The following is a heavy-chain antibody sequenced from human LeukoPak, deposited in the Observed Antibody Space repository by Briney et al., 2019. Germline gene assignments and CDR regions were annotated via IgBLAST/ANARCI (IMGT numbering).Heavy chain of an antibody. CDR1: GDTFTKYD. D-gene: IGHD3-10*01. CDR2: INPNSGGT. CDR3: ARWFGELLSDLNWFDP. J-gene: IGHJ5*02. V-gene: IGHV1-2*02. Sequence: ASVKVSCKASGDTFTKYDINWVRQAPGQGLEWMGWINPNSGGTNYAQKFQGRVTMTRDTSISTAYLQWSSLKASDTAMYYCARWFGELLSDLNWFDPWGQGTLVTVSS.